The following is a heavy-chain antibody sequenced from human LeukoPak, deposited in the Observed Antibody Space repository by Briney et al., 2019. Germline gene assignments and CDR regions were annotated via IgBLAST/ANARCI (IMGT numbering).Heavy chain of an antibody. V-gene: IGHV4-31*03. Sequence: TLSLTCTVPGGSISSGGYYWSWIRQHPGKGLEWIGYIYYSGSTYYNPSLKSRVTISVDTSKNQFSLKLSSVTAADTAVYYCARVLYGGNIDYWGQGTLVTVSS. D-gene: IGHD4-23*01. CDR3: ARVLYGGNIDY. CDR2: IYYSGST. CDR1: GGSISSGGYY. J-gene: IGHJ4*02.